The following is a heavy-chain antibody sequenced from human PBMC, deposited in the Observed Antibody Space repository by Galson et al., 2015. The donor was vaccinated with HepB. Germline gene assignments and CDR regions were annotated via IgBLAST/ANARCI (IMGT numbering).Heavy chain of an antibody. D-gene: IGHD2-2*01. V-gene: IGHV3-74*01. CDR1: GFTFSSFW. CDR3: ARGGYCSSTSCAYYYYYGMDL. J-gene: IGHJ6*02. Sequence: SLRLSCAASGFTFSSFWMHWVRQAPGKGLVWVSRINNDESSTSYADSVKGRFTISRDNAKNTLYLQMNSLRADDTAVYYCARGGYCSSTSCAYYYYYGMDLWGQGTTVTVSS. CDR2: INNDESST.